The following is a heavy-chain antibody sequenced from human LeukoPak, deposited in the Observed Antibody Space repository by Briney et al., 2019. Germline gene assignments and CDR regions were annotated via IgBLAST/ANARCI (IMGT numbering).Heavy chain of an antibody. V-gene: IGHV4-39*07. CDR2: IYYSGST. CDR3: AREIYDFWSGQLFRSYYYYMDV. Sequence: SETLSLTCTVSGGSISSSSYYWGWIRQPPGTGLEWIGSIYYSGSTYYNPSLKSRVTISVDTSKNQFSLKLSTVTAADTAVYYCAREIYDFWSGQLFRSYYYYMDVWGKGTTVTVSS. CDR1: GGSISSSSYY. J-gene: IGHJ6*03. D-gene: IGHD3-3*01.